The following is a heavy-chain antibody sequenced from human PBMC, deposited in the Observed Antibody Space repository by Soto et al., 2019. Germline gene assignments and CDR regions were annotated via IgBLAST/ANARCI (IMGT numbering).Heavy chain of an antibody. CDR3: AREYCSSASCYGPDF. V-gene: IGHV1-18*01. CDR1: GYRLTSYG. D-gene: IGHD2-2*01. CDR2: ISGHDGNT. J-gene: IGHJ4*02. Sequence: QVQLVQSGAEVRMPGASVKVSCKASGYRLTSYGISWVRQAPGQGLEWMGWISGHDGNTKYTQKVQVRVTVTTDTSTSTAYMDLRSLRSDDTAVYYCAREYCSSASCYGPDFWGQGTLVTVSS.